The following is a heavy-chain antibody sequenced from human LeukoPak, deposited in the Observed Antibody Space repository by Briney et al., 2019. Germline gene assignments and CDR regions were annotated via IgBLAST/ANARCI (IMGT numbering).Heavy chain of an antibody. CDR2: IYYSGST. CDR3: ARAARRVGSKGFIDY. J-gene: IGHJ4*02. CDR1: GGSVSSGDYF. D-gene: IGHD1-14*01. V-gene: IGHV4-30-4*01. Sequence: PSETLSLTCTVSGGSVSSGDYFWTWIRQPPGKGLEWIGHIYYSGSTYYNPSLKSRLTISVDMSKNQFSLKLSSVTAADTAVYYCARAARRVGSKGFIDYWGQGTLVTVSS.